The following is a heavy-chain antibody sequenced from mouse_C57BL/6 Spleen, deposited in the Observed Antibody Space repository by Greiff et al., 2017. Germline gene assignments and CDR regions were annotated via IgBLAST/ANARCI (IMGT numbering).Heavy chain of an antibody. Sequence: QVQLKQPGAELVRPGSSVKLSCKASGYTFTSYWMHWVKQRPIQGLEWIGNIDPSDSETHYNQKFKDKATLTVDKSSSTAYMQLSSLTCEDSAVYYCARERGWCFDVWGTGTTVTVSS. CDR1: GYTFTSYW. CDR3: ARERGWCFDV. CDR2: IDPSDSET. J-gene: IGHJ1*03. V-gene: IGHV1-52*01.